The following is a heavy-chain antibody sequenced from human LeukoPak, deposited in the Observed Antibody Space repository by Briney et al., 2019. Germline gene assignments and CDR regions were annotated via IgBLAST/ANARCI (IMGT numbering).Heavy chain of an antibody. CDR2: IYTSGST. J-gene: IGHJ4*02. V-gene: IGHV4-61*02. CDR1: GGSISSGSYY. CDR3: ASIAVAGTPLDY. Sequence: PSETLSLTCTVSGGSISSGSYYWRWIRQPAGKGLEWIGRIYTSGSTNYNPSLKSRVTISVDTSKDQCSLKLSSVTAADTAVYYCASIAVAGTPLDYWGQGTLVTVSS. D-gene: IGHD6-19*01.